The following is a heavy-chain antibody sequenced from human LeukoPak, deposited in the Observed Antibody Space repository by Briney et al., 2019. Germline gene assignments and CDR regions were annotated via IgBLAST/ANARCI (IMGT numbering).Heavy chain of an antibody. J-gene: IGHJ4*02. CDR1: GFSFSSYW. CDR2: ISNDESTI. Sequence: GGSLRLSCAASGFSFSSYWMHWVRQAPGKGPVWVSLISNDESTIIYADSVKGRFTISRDNSKNTVYLQMNSLRTEDTAVYYCARSLTMVRAYDYWGQGTLVTVSS. CDR3: ARSLTMVRAYDY. V-gene: IGHV3-74*01. D-gene: IGHD3-10*01.